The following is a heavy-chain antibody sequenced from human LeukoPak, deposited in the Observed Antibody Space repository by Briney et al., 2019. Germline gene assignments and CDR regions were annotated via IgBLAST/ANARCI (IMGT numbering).Heavy chain of an antibody. D-gene: IGHD4-17*01. CDR2: IYHSGGT. CDR3: ARAGYGDYYGEYFQH. Sequence: SETLSLTCAVSGGSISSSNWWSWVRQPPGKGLEWIGEIYHSGGTNYNPSLKSRVTISVDKSKNQFSLKLSSVTAADTAVYYCARAGYGDYYGEYFQHWGQGTLVTVSS. V-gene: IGHV4-4*02. CDR1: GGSISSSNW. J-gene: IGHJ1*01.